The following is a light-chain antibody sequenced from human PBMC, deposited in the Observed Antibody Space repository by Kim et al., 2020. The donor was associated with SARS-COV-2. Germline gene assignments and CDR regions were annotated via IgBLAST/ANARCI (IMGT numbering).Light chain of an antibody. CDR2: MTS. Sequence: DIQMTQSPSTLSANVGDRVIITCRASQSLDDWLAWYQHKPGKAPKLLIYMTSSLESGVPSRFSGSGFGTEFTLTISSLQPDDFATYYCQQYRYYSYTFGPGTKVDIQ. J-gene: IGKJ3*01. CDR3: QQYRYYSYT. CDR1: QSLDDW. V-gene: IGKV1-5*03.